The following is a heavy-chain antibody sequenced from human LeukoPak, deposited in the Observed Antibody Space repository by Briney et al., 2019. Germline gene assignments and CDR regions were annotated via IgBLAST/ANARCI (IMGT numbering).Heavy chain of an antibody. V-gene: IGHV4-39*07. Sequence: SETLSLTSTVSGGSISSSSYYWGWIRQPPGKGLEWIGSIYYSGSTYYNPSLKSRVTISVDTSKNQFSLKLSSVTAADTAVYYCAIEGIAAALGDYWGQGTLVTVSS. CDR3: AIEGIAAALGDY. CDR1: GGSISSSSYY. D-gene: IGHD6-13*01. CDR2: IYYSGST. J-gene: IGHJ4*02.